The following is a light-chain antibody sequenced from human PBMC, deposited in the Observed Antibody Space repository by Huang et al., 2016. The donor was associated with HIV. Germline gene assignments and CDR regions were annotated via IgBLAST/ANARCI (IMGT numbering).Light chain of an antibody. CDR3: QQYGTSPLT. CDR1: QTVSDSY. J-gene: IGKJ3*01. Sequence: IVLTQSPGTLSLSPGERATLSCKASQTVSDSYLAWYQQKPGQAPRLLIYGASNRATGIPDRFSGSGSGTDFTLTINRLEPEDFAVYYCQQYGTSPLTFGPGTKVDMK. V-gene: IGKV3-20*01. CDR2: GAS.